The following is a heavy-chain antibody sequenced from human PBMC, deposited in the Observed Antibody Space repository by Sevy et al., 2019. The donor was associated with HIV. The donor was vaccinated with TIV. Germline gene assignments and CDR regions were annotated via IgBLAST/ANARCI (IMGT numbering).Heavy chain of an antibody. CDR2: ISGSGGST. CDR1: GFTFSSYA. Sequence: GGSLRLSCAASGFTFSSYAMSWVRQAPGKGLEWVSAISGSGGSTYYADSVKGRFTISRDNSKNTLYLQMNSLRAEDTAVYYCAKVYDSSDYYYGYWGQRTLVTVSS. J-gene: IGHJ4*02. D-gene: IGHD3-22*01. V-gene: IGHV3-23*01. CDR3: AKVYDSSDYYYGY.